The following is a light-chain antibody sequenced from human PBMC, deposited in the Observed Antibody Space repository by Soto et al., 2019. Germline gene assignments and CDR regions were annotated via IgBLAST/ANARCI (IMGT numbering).Light chain of an antibody. Sequence: IVMTQSPATLSVSPGERANLSCRASQSVGTKLAWYQQTPGQAPRLLIYGASNTATGVTARISGSVSGTEFTLTIASLQSEDFAIYYCQQYSSWLWTFGQGTKVDIK. V-gene: IGKV3-15*01. CDR3: QQYSSWLWT. CDR1: QSVGTK. J-gene: IGKJ1*01. CDR2: GAS.